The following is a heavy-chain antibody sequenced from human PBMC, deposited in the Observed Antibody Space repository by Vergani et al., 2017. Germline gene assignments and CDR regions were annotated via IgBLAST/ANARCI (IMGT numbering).Heavy chain of an antibody. Sequence: QITLKESGPTLVKPTQTLTLTCSFSGFSLTSNGVVVGWVRQPPGKALQWLSLIFWNDDTRHSPSLKNRLTITKDTSKNKVVLTMTNMDPVDTATYFCVHSPSYFSGAYWGYIDYWGQGTLITVSS. CDR2: IFWNDDT. V-gene: IGHV2-5*01. CDR1: GFSLTSNGVV. CDR3: VHSPSYFSGAYWGYIDY. J-gene: IGHJ4*02. D-gene: IGHD3-10*01.